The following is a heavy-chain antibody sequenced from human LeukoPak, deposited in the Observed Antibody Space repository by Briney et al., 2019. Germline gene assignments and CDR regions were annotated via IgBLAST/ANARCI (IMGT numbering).Heavy chain of an antibody. V-gene: IGHV1-69*04. J-gene: IGHJ6*02. D-gene: IGHD3-16*01. CDR3: ASKSRDDYVWYDYYGMDV. Sequence: GAAVKVSCKASGGTFSSYAISWVRQAPGQGLEWMGRIIPILVIANYAQKFQGRVTITADKSTSTAYKELSSLRSEDRAVYYCASKSRDDYVWYDYYGMDVWGQGTTVTVSS. CDR1: GGTFSSYA. CDR2: IIPILVIA.